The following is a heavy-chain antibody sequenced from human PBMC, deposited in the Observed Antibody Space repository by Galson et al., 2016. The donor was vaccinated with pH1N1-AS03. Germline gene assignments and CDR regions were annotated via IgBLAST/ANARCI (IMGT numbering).Heavy chain of an antibody. V-gene: IGHV4-34*01. CDR1: GGSFSGYY. CDR2: VTHSGST. Sequence: SETLSLTCAVYGGSFSGYYWSWIRQPPGKGLEWIGEVTHSGSTNYNPSLKSRVTMSVDTSKNQFSLTLSSVTAADTAVYYCARPSMPLHAFDIWGQGTLVTVSS. D-gene: IGHD2-2*01. CDR3: ARPSMPLHAFDI. J-gene: IGHJ3*02.